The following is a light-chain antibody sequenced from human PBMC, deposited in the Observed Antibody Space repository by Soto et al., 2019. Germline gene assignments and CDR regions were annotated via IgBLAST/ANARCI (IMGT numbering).Light chain of an antibody. CDR1: QSISNF. J-gene: IGKJ5*01. CDR2: TAS. Sequence: DIQMTQSPSSLSASVGDRVTITCLASQSISNFLNWYQQKPGKAPKLLIYTASSLQSGVPSRFSGSESGTDFALTISILQPEDFATYYCQQSYTTPITVGQGTRLEIK. V-gene: IGKV1-39*01. CDR3: QQSYTTPIT.